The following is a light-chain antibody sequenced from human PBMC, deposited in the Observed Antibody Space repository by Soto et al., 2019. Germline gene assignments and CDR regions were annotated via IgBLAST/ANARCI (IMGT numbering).Light chain of an antibody. CDR3: TSYTSSSTNYV. CDR2: EVS. J-gene: IGLJ1*01. Sequence: QSALTQPASVSGSPGQSITISCTGTSSDIGGYNYVSWYQQHPGKAPKLMIYEVSNRPSGVSYRFSGSKSGNTASLTISGLQAEDEADYYCTSYTSSSTNYVFGTGTKLTVL. CDR1: SSDIGGYNY. V-gene: IGLV2-14*01.